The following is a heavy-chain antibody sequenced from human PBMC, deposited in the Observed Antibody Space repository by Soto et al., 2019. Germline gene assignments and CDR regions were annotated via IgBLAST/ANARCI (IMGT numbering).Heavy chain of an antibody. Sequence: ASVKVSCKASGYTFTSYYMHWVRQAPGQGLEWMGIINPSGGSTSYAQKFQGRVTMTRDTSTSTVYMELSSLRSEDTAVYYCARVSRSNPEYSSGWYLDYWGQGTLVTAPQ. V-gene: IGHV1-46*01. CDR2: INPSGGST. J-gene: IGHJ4*02. CDR1: GYTFTSYY. CDR3: ARVSRSNPEYSSGWYLDY. D-gene: IGHD6-19*01.